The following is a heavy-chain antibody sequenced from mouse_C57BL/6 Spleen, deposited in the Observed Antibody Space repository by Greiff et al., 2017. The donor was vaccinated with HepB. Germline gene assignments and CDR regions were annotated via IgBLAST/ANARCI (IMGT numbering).Heavy chain of an antibody. J-gene: IGHJ3*01. Sequence: VQLQQSGPELVKPGASVKMSCKASGYTFTDYNMHWVKQSHGKSLEWIGYINPNNGGTSYNQKFKGKATLTVNKSYSTAYMELRSLTSEDSAVYYCASPYYGSSSFAYWGQGTLVTVSA. CDR1: GYTFTDYN. V-gene: IGHV1-22*01. CDR3: ASPYYGSSSFAY. CDR2: INPNNGGT. D-gene: IGHD1-1*01.